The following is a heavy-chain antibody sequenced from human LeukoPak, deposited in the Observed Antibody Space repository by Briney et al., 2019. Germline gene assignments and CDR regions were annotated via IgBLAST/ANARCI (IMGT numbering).Heavy chain of an antibody. CDR1: GFTFSSYA. D-gene: IGHD3-16*01. Sequence: GGSLRLSCAASGFTFSSYAITWVRQAPGKGLEWVSAVSSNGAKTYYADSVKGRFTISRDNYKNMVFLQMNSLRAEDTAVYYCGKGEQRAITPGLDYWGQGTLVTVSS. J-gene: IGHJ4*02. CDR2: VSSNGAKT. CDR3: GKGEQRAITPGLDY. V-gene: IGHV3-23*01.